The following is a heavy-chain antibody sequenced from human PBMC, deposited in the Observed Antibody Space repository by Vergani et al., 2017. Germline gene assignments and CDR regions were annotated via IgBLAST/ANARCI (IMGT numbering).Heavy chain of an antibody. V-gene: IGHV3-33*01. CDR3: ARSGYCAHGVCYMTYYYYMDV. CDR2: IWYDGSKE. D-gene: IGHD2-8*01. Sequence: QVQLEESGGGVVQPGRSLRLSCAGSGFTLSSHAMHWVRQAPGKGLEWVAFIWYDGSKEYYADSVKGRFTISRDNSKNTLYLQMNNLRAADTAVYYCARSGYCAHGVCYMTYYYYMDVWGKGTASPFP. CDR1: GFTLSSHA. J-gene: IGHJ6*03.